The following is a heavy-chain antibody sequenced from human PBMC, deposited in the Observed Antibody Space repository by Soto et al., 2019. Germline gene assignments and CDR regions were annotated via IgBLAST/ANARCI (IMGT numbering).Heavy chain of an antibody. V-gene: IGHV1-18*01. J-gene: IGHJ6*02. Sequence: QVQLVQSGDEVKKPGASVKVSCKASGYIFVNYGIAWVRQAPGQGLEWMGWISPYTGNTHSATKVQGRLTMTTDTSPSKAYMELGSLTSDDTAVYYCVMVDNYVTPTPQDVWGQGTTVTVSS. CDR2: ISPYTGNT. D-gene: IGHD3-16*01. CDR1: GYIFVNYG. CDR3: VMVDNYVTPTPQDV.